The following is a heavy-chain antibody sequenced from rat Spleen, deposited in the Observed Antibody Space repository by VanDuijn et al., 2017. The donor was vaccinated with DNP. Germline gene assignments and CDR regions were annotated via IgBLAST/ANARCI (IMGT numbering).Heavy chain of an antibody. Sequence: EVQLVESGGGLVQPGRSLKLSCAASGFTFSDYNMAWVRQAPERGLEWVATILYDGSYTYYGDSVKGRFTISRDNAKSTLYLQMDSLRSEDTATYYCVRPDYYFGSYPFFWGPGTMVTVSS. D-gene: IGHD1-12*02. J-gene: IGHJ1*01. CDR3: VRPDYYFGSYPFF. CDR2: ILYDGSYT. CDR1: GFTFSDYN. V-gene: IGHV5-7*01.